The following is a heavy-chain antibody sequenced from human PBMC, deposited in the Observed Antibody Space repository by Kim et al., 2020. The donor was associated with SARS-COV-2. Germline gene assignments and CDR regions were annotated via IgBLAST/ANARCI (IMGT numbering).Heavy chain of an antibody. CDR2: ISSKAKNYET. CDR3: GRHYRNTVFDY. V-gene: IGHV3-73*01. CDR1: GFTVTGSA. Sequence: GGSLRLSCTASGFTVTGSAMHWVRQAPGKGLEGLGRISSKAKNYETVYGATVKGRFTISRDDSKNTAHLQLNSLKTADTAVYSCGRHYRNTVFDYWGQGTPVCVPS. J-gene: IGHJ4*02.